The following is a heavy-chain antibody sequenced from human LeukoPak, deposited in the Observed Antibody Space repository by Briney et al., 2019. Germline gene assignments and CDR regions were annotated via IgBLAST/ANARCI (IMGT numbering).Heavy chain of an antibody. D-gene: IGHD6-13*01. Sequence: GGSLRLSCAASGFTFSDYYMSWIRQAPGKGLERVAFIRYDGSNKYYADSVKGRFTISRDNSKNTLYLQIDSLRAEDTAVYYCASSSSSWYWHFDLWGRGTLVTVSS. J-gene: IGHJ2*01. CDR1: GFTFSDYY. V-gene: IGHV3-30*02. CDR3: ASSSSSWYWHFDL. CDR2: IRYDGSNK.